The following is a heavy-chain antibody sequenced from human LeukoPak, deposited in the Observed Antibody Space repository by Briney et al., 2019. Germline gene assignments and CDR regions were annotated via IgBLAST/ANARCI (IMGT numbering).Heavy chain of an antibody. J-gene: IGHJ4*02. Sequence: PSETVSLTRTVSGGFISSYYLSWIRQPPGKGLVWIGYIYYSGSNNYNPSPKSRVTISVNTSKNQFLLKMRYVTASDPAVYYFGRGQYDFWSGYHLAYWGQGSLVTVSS. CDR2: IYYSGSN. CDR3: GRGQYDFWSGYHLAY. D-gene: IGHD3-3*01. V-gene: IGHV4-59*12. CDR1: GGFISSYY.